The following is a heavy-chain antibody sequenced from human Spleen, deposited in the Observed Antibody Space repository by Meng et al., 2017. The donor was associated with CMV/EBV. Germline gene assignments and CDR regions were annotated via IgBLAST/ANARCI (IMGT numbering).Heavy chain of an antibody. J-gene: IGHJ4*02. D-gene: IGHD5-24*01. V-gene: IGHV2-5*02. CDR3: AHGSRDGYNGISDY. CDR2: IFWDNDR. Sequence: SGFSLNTHGEAVGWIRQSPGEALEWLALIFWDNDRRYSPSLRSRLTITKDTSKNQVVLTMTNMDSVDTATYYCAHGSRDGYNGISDYWGQGTLVTVSS. CDR1: GFSLNTHGEA.